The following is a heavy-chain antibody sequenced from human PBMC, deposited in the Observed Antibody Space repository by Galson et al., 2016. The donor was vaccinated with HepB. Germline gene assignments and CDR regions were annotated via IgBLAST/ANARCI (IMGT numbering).Heavy chain of an antibody. CDR3: ARASGGYSGSGSYYRGVVDI. J-gene: IGHJ3*02. Sequence: TLSLTCTVSGGSLSGVPYYWSWIRQHPGKGLEWIGYIYYSGSTSYNPSLKSRVTTSLDTSKNQFSLNLSSVTAADTAVYYCARASGGYSGSGSYYRGVVDIWGQGTMVTVSS. CDR1: GGSLSGVPYY. CDR2: IYYSGST. D-gene: IGHD3-10*01. V-gene: IGHV4-31*03.